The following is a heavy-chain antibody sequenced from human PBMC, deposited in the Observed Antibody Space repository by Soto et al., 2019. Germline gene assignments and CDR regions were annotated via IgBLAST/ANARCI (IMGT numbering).Heavy chain of an antibody. CDR1: GFTFSSYS. D-gene: IGHD4-4*01. CDR2: ISGSGQTT. CDR3: AKSRGDSWTTYFFDY. Sequence: EVQLLESGGGSVQPGGSLRLSCAASGFTFSSYSLSWLRQAPGKGLDWVSGISGSGQTTHYKDSVKGRFTISRDNFRNTLYLQVNSLRAEDTAIYFCAKSRGDSWTTYFFDYWGQGALVTVSS. V-gene: IGHV3-23*01. J-gene: IGHJ4*02.